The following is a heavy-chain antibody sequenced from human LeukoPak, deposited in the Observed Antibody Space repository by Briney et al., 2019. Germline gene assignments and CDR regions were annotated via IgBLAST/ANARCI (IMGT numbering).Heavy chain of an antibody. D-gene: IGHD3-16*01. J-gene: IGHJ4*02. Sequence: ASVKVSCKASGSTFIREYMHWVRHAPGQVLEWMAKINPDGTATSYAQKFQGRVTVTRDTSTGTVYMDLSSLRADDTAVYYCAREEEGGTFDYWGQGTLVTVSS. CDR3: AREEEGGTFDY. V-gene: IGHV1-46*01. CDR2: INPDGTAT. CDR1: GSTFIREY.